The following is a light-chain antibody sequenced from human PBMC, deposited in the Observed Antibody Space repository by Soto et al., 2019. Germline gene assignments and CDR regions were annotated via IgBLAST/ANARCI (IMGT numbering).Light chain of an antibody. J-gene: IGLJ1*01. Sequence: QSALTQPASVSGSPGQSITISCTGTSSDVGGYNYVSWYQQHPGKAPKLIIYEVSNRPSGVSNRVSGSKSGNTASLTISGLQAEDEADYYCNSYTSKSTGVFGTGTKVTVL. CDR3: NSYTSKSTGV. CDR1: SSDVGGYNY. V-gene: IGLV2-14*01. CDR2: EVS.